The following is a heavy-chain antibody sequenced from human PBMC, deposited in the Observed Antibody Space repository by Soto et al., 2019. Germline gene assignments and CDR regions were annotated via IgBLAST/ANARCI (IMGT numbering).Heavy chain of an antibody. CDR1: GFTFSSYG. CDR2: IWYDGSNK. Sequence: GGSLRLSCAASGFTFSSYGMHWARQGPCKGLEWVAVIWYDGSNKVYADSVKGRFTISKDNSKNTLYLQMNSLRAEDTAVYYCARDLSGDYGALDTWAQGTMVTVSS. J-gene: IGHJ3*02. CDR3: ARDLSGDYGALDT. D-gene: IGHD4-17*01. V-gene: IGHV3-33*01.